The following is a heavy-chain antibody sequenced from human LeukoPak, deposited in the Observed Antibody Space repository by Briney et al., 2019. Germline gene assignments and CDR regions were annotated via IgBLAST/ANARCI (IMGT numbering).Heavy chain of an antibody. CDR2: IKWNGGST. J-gene: IGHJ4*02. CDR1: GFTFDDYG. Sequence: GGSLRLSCAASGFTFDDYGMSWVGQAPGKGLEWVSGIKWNGGSTGYADSVKGRFTISRDNAKNSLYLQMNSLRAEDTALYYCARDGRVGATGFDYWGQGTLVTVSS. D-gene: IGHD1-26*01. CDR3: ARDGRVGATGFDY. V-gene: IGHV3-20*04.